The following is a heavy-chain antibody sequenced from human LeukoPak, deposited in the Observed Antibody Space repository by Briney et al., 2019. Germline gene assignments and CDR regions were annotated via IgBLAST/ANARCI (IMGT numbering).Heavy chain of an antibody. CDR2: IKQDGTEK. D-gene: IGHD2-15*01. CDR3: AGGHWADY. V-gene: IGHV3-7*01. J-gene: IGHJ4*02. Sequence: PGGSLRLSCAASRFIFGNYWMGWVRQAPGKGLEWVAYIKQDGTEKHYMDSVKGRFTISGDNPKNSLYLQMDSLRPEDTAVYHCAGGHWADYWGQGSLVTVSS. CDR1: RFIFGNYW.